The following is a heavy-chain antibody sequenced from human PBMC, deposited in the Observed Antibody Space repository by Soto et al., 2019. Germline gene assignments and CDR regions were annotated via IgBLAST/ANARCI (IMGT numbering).Heavy chain of an antibody. D-gene: IGHD2-15*01. J-gene: IGHJ6*02. CDR3: VRGDREDIAVVVGARPGDYGMDV. CDR1: GFTFRRYA. CDR2: ITYSGSNK. Sequence: QVQLVASGGGVVQPGRSLRLSCAGSGFTFRRYAMHWVRQAPGKGLEWVTVITYSGSNKAYVDSVKAQFTISRDNSKNAVYLQMNSLRAEDTAVYYCVRGDREDIAVVVGARPGDYGMDVWGRGATVTVAS. V-gene: IGHV3-30-3*01.